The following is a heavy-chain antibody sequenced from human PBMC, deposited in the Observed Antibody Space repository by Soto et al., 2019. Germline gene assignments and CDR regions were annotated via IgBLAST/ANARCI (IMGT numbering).Heavy chain of an antibody. J-gene: IGHJ2*01. CDR3: AKIGTAAAGRWNWYFDL. D-gene: IGHD6-13*01. Sequence: QVQLQESGPGLVKPSGTLSLTCAVSSGSISSSNWWSWVRQPPGKGLEWIGEIYHSGSTNYNPSRQSRGTISVDKSKNQLSLKLSSVTAADTAVYFCAKIGTAAAGRWNWYFDLWGRGTLVTVSS. CDR1: SGSISSSNW. V-gene: IGHV4-4*02. CDR2: IYHSGST.